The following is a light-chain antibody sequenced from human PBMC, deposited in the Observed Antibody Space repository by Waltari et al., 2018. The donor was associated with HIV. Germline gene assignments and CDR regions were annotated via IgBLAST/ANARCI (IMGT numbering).Light chain of an antibody. CDR3: AAWDGSLKGYV. V-gene: IGLV1-44*01. J-gene: IGLJ1*01. CDR2: RNN. Sequence: QSVLTQPPSASGTPGQRVTISCSGSCSNIGNNHVQWYQQPPGTAPTLLINRNNQRPSGVPDRFSGSKSGTSASLAISGLQSEDEADYYCAAWDGSLKGYVFGTGTKVTVL. CDR1: CSNIGNNH.